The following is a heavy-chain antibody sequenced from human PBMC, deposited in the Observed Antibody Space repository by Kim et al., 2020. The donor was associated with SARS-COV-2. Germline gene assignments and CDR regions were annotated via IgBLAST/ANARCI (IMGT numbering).Heavy chain of an antibody. CDR2: ISYDGSNK. Sequence: GGSLRLSCAASGFTFSSYAMHWVRQAPGKGLEWVAVISYDGSNKYYADSVKGRFTISRYNSKNTLYLQMNSLRAEDTAVYYCARDGGGQWLVHRYFDYWGQGTLVTVSS. CDR1: GFTFSSYA. J-gene: IGHJ4*02. V-gene: IGHV3-30-3*01. CDR3: ARDGGGQWLVHRYFDY. D-gene: IGHD6-19*01.